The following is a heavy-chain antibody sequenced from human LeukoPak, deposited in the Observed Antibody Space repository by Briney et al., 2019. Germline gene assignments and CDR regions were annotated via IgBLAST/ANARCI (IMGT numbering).Heavy chain of an antibody. CDR2: ISSSSDNI. D-gene: IGHD5-12*01. V-gene: IGHV3-48*04. J-gene: IGHJ4*02. CDR3: ARGPKWLSPPGFPDY. CDR1: GFTFSSYV. Sequence: RGSLRLSCAASGFTFSSYVMNWVRQVPGKGLEWVSYISSSSDNIYYADSVEGRFTISRDNAKNSLYLQMNSLRPEDTAMYYCARGPKWLSPPGFPDYWGQGTLVTVSS.